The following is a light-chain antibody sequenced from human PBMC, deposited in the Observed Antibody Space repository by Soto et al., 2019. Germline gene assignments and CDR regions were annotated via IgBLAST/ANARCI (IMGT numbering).Light chain of an antibody. V-gene: IGLV1-51*02. CDR1: SSNIGSNY. CDR3: GTWDTSLSGGV. J-gene: IGLJ1*01. CDR2: ENN. Sequence: QSVLTQPPSVSAAPGQKVTISCSGSSSNIGSNYVSWYQQLPGTAPKLLIYENNKRPSGIPDRFSGSKSGTSATLGITGLQTGDEADYYCGTWDTSLSGGVFGPGTKVTVL.